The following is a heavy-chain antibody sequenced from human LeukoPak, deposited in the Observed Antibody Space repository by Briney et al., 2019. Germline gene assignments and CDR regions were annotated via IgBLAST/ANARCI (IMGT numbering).Heavy chain of an antibody. J-gene: IGHJ4*02. CDR2: INHSGST. CDR1: GGSFSGYY. Sequence: SETLSLTCAVYGGSFSGYYWSWIRQPPGKGLEWIGEINHSGSTNYNPSLKSRVTISVDTSKNQLSLKLSSVTAADTAVYYCARTLYCGGDCYSGHDYWGQGTLVTVSS. CDR3: ARTLYCGGDCYSGHDY. D-gene: IGHD2-21*02. V-gene: IGHV4-34*01.